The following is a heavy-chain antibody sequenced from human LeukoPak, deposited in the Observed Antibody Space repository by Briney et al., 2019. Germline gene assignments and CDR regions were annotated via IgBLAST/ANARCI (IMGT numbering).Heavy chain of an antibody. Sequence: GASVKVSCKASGYTFTSYDINWVRQATGQGLEWMGWMNPNSSNTGYAQKFQGRVTITADKSTSTAYMELSSLRSEDTAVYYCARGPATGEAFDIWGQGTMVAVSS. CDR1: GYTFTSYD. D-gene: IGHD6-25*01. V-gene: IGHV1-8*03. CDR3: ARGPATGEAFDI. J-gene: IGHJ3*02. CDR2: MNPNSSNT.